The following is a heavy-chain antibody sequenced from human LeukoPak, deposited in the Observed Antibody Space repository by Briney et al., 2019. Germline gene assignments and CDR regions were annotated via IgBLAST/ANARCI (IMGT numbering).Heavy chain of an antibody. CDR1: GVTFSSYA. CDR2: ISYDGSNK. V-gene: IGHV3-30*04. CDR3: ARDVRGSGYDFFSYYYYGMDV. D-gene: IGHD5-12*01. Sequence: VGSLRLSCAASGVTFSSYAMHWVRQAPGKGLEWVAVISYDGSNKYYAYSVKGRFTISRDNSKNTLYLQMNSLRAEDTAVHYCARDVRGSGYDFFSYYYYGMDVWGQGTTVTVSS. J-gene: IGHJ6*02.